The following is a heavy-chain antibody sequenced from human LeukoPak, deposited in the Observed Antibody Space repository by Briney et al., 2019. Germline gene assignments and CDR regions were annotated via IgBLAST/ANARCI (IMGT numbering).Heavy chain of an antibody. J-gene: IGHJ4*02. Sequence: PGGSLRLSCAASGFTFSSYAMSWVRQAPGKGLEWVSAISGSGGSTYYADSVKGRFTISRDYSKNTLYLQMNSLRAEDTALYYCAKWYYDSSPQTPFDYWGQGTLVTVSS. D-gene: IGHD3-22*01. CDR2: ISGSGGST. V-gene: IGHV3-23*01. CDR3: AKWYYDSSPQTPFDY. CDR1: GFTFSSYA.